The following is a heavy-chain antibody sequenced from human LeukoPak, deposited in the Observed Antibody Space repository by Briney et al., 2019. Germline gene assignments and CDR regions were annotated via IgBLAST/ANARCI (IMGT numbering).Heavy chain of an antibody. J-gene: IGHJ4*02. CDR1: GFTFSSYW. Sequence: GGSLRLSCAASGFTFSSYWMHWVRQAPGKGLVWVSRINSDGSSTSYADSVKGRFTISRDNAKNMRYLQMNGLRAEDRAVDYCARALGFGELSRWGQGTLVTVSS. CDR2: INSDGSST. CDR3: ARALGFGELSR. D-gene: IGHD3-10*01. V-gene: IGHV3-74*01.